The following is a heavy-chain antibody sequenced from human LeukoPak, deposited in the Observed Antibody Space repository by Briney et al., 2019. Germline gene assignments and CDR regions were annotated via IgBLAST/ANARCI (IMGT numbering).Heavy chain of an antibody. CDR1: GGSISSYY. CDR2: IYYSGST. Sequence: SETLSLTCTVSGGSISSYYWSWIRQPPGKGLEWIGYIYYSGSTNYNPSLKSRVTISVDTSKNQFSLKLSSVTAADTAVYYCARGRVVPIDYWGQGTLVTVSS. D-gene: IGHD3-3*01. CDR3: ARGRVVPIDY. V-gene: IGHV4-59*01. J-gene: IGHJ4*02.